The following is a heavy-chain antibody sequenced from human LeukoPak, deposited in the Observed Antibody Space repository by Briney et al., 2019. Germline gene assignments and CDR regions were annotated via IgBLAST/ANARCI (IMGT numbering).Heavy chain of an antibody. V-gene: IGHV1-2*02. CDR1: GYTFTGYY. CDR2: IRPNSGGT. D-gene: IGHD2-8*01. Sequence: GTVKVSCKASGYTFTGYYMHWVRQAPGQGLEWMGWIRPNSGGTNYAQKFQGRVTMTRDTSISTAYMELSRLRSDDTAVYYCARGLMLGRGGMDVWGQGTTVTVSS. CDR3: ARGLMLGRGGMDV. J-gene: IGHJ6*02.